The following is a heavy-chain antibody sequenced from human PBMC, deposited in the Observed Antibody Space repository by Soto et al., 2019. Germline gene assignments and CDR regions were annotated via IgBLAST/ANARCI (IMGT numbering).Heavy chain of an antibody. CDR3: ARDPYSTLTGPPPGDYYYYGMDF. CDR2: VIPIFGTA. CDR1: GGTFSSYA. J-gene: IGHJ6*02. V-gene: IGHV1-69*13. D-gene: IGHD3-9*01. Sequence: SVKVSCKASGGTFSSYAISWVRQAPGQGLEWMGGVIPIFGTANYAQKFQGRVTNTADATTITAYKELSSLRSEDTAVYYCARDPYSTLTGPPPGDYYYYGMDFWGQGTTVTVSS.